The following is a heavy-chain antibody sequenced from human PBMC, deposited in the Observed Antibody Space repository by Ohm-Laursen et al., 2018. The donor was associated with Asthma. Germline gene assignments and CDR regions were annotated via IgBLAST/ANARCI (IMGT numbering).Heavy chain of an antibody. Sequence: SLRLSCAASGYTFSRCSIHWVRQIPGKGLEWVAVISYDASNRFYADSVRGRFTISRDDSKSTVYLQMDSLRAEDTAVYYCAKDVGYCTNGVCLYNWFDPWGQGTQVTVSS. CDR1: GYTFSRCS. D-gene: IGHD2-8*01. V-gene: IGHV3-30*18. CDR3: AKDVGYCTNGVCLYNWFDP. CDR2: ISYDASNR. J-gene: IGHJ5*02.